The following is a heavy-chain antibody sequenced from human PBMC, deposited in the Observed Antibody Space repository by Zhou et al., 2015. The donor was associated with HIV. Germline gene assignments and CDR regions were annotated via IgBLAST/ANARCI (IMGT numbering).Heavy chain of an antibody. J-gene: IGHJ6*02. D-gene: IGHD3-9*01. Sequence: QVQLVQSGAEVKKPGASVKVSCKASEYTFTNHDINWVRQAAGQGLEWLGWMNPNTGNTAYAQKFQDRVTMTRNTSASTAYMELSSLRSEDTAVYYCGRSTRYREYYYYAINVWGQGTTVTVSS. CDR3: GRSTRYREYYYYAINV. CDR1: EYTFTNHD. CDR2: MNPNTGNT. V-gene: IGHV1-8*01.